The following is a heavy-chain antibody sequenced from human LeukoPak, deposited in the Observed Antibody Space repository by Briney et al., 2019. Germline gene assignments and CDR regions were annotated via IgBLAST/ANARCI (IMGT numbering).Heavy chain of an antibody. CDR2: IYTSGST. Sequence: PSETLSLTCTVSGGSISSYYWSWIRQPAGKGLEWIGRIYTSGSTNYNPSLKSRVTMSVDTSKNQFSLKLSSVTAADTTVYYCARGSSYDILTGYYLPDAFDIWGQGTMVTVSS. D-gene: IGHD3-9*01. V-gene: IGHV4-4*07. CDR1: GGSISSYY. CDR3: ARGSSYDILTGYYLPDAFDI. J-gene: IGHJ3*02.